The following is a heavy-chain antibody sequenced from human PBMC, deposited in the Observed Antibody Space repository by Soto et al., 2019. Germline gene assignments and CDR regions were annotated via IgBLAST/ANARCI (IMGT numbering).Heavy chain of an antibody. CDR2: IWHDGSNK. D-gene: IGHD2-2*01. J-gene: IGHJ4*02. CDR3: AREAGYHGRIGQQLPEC. Sequence: GGSLRLSCAASGFTFNHYGMHWVRQAPGKGLEWVAGIWHDGSNKYYLESVKGRFTISRDNSKNMLYLQMNSLRVEDTAVYHCAREAGYHGRIGQQLPECWGQGLMVTVSS. CDR1: GFTFNHYG. V-gene: IGHV3-33*01.